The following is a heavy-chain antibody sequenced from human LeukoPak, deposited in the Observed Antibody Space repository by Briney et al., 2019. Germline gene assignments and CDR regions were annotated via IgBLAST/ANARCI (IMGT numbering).Heavy chain of an antibody. D-gene: IGHD5-18*01. V-gene: IGHV4-59*01. Sequence: SETLSLTCTVSGGSISSYYWSWIRQPPGKGLEWIGYIYYSGSTNYNPSLKSRVTISVDTSKNQFSLKLSSVTAADTAVYYRARLRSPALGFDPWGQGTLVTVSS. CDR1: GGSISSYY. CDR3: ARLRSPALGFDP. CDR2: IYYSGST. J-gene: IGHJ5*02.